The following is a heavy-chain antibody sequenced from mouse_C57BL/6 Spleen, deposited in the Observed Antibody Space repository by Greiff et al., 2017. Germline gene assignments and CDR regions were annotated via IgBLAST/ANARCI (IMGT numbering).Heavy chain of an antibody. CDR3: ARLYDYDGYFDV. J-gene: IGHJ1*03. Sequence: RVEWVAYISSGSSTIYYADTVKGRFTISRDNAKNTLFLQMTSLRSEDTAMYYCARLYDYDGYFDVWGTGTTVTVSS. V-gene: IGHV5-17*01. D-gene: IGHD2-4*01. CDR2: ISSGSSTI.